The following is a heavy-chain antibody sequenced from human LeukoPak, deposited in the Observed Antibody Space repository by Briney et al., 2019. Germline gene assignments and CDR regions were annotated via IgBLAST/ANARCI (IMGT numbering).Heavy chain of an antibody. Sequence: PGGSLRLSCAASGFTFSSYGMSWVRQAPGKGLEWVSAISGSGGSTYYADSVKGRFTISRDNSKNTLYLQMNSLRAEDTAVYYCAKDQGKARAPKWYFDLWGRGTLVTVSS. CDR3: AKDQGKARAPKWYFDL. CDR2: ISGSGGST. CDR1: GFTFSSYG. V-gene: IGHV3-23*01. D-gene: IGHD6-6*01. J-gene: IGHJ2*01.